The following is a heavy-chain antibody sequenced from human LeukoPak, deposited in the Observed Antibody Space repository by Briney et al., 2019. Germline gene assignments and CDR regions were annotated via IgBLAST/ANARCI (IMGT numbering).Heavy chain of an antibody. CDR2: MNPNSGNT. CDR1: GYTFNSYG. J-gene: IGHJ4*02. Sequence: GASVKVSCKASGYTFNSYGISWVRQAPGQGLEWMGWMNPNSGNTGYAQKFQGRVTITRNTSISTAYMELSSLRSEDTAVYYCARGTGYNWNYWGQGTLVTVSS. D-gene: IGHD1-20*01. CDR3: ARGTGYNWNY. V-gene: IGHV1-8*01.